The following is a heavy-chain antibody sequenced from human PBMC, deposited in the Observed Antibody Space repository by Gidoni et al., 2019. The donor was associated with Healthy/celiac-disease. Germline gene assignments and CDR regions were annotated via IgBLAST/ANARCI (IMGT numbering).Heavy chain of an antibody. CDR3: ARDQDIVVVPAAINYFDY. CDR1: GYTFTSYA. V-gene: IGHV1-3*01. Sequence: QVQLVQSGAEVKKPGASVKVSCKASGYTFTSYAMHWVRQAPGQRLEWMGWINAGNGNTKYSQKFQGRVTITRDTSASTAYMELSSLRSEDTAVYYCARDQDIVVVPAAINYFDYWGQGTLVTVSS. D-gene: IGHD2-2*02. J-gene: IGHJ4*02. CDR2: INAGNGNT.